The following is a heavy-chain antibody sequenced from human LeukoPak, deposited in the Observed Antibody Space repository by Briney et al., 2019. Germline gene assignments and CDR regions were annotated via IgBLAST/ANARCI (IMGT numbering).Heavy chain of an antibody. CDR3: AGDRGYLQFDY. Sequence: GGSLRLSCAASGFTVSSNYMSWVRQAPGKGLEWVANIKEDGSQKYYADSVKGRFTISRDNAKNSLYLQLNSLRAEDTAMYYCAGDRGYLQFDYWGQGTLVTVSS. V-gene: IGHV3-7*03. CDR1: GFTVSSNY. D-gene: IGHD3-10*01. J-gene: IGHJ4*02. CDR2: IKEDGSQK.